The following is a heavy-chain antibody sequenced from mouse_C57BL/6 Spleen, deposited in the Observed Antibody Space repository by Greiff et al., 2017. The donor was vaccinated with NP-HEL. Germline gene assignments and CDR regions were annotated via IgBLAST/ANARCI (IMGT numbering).Heavy chain of an antibody. V-gene: IGHV1-69*01. J-gene: IGHJ4*01. CDR3: ALPMDY. Sequence: QVQLQQPGAELVMPGASVKLSCKASGYTFTSYWMHWVKQRPGQGLEWIGEIDPSDSYTNYNQKFKGKSTLTVDKSSSTAYMQLSSLTSEDSAVYYCALPMDYWGQGTSVTVSS. CDR1: GYTFTSYW. CDR2: IDPSDSYT.